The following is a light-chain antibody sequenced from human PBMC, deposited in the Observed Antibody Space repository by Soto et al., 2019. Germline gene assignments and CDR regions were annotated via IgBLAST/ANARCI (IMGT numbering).Light chain of an antibody. CDR3: CSYAGSRYV. V-gene: IGLV2-23*02. CDR2: EVT. CDR1: SSDVGAYNL. Sequence: QSALTQPASVSGSPGQSINISCTGSSSDVGAYNLVSWYQQYAGKAPKLMIFEVTQRPSGVSDRFSGSKSGNTASLTISGLQAEDEADYYCCSYAGSRYVFGTGTQLTVL. J-gene: IGLJ6*01.